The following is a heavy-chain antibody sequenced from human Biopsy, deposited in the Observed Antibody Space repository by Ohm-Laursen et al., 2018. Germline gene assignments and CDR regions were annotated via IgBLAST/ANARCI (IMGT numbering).Heavy chain of an antibody. D-gene: IGHD3-3*01. Sequence: SLSLSCASSGFTFPSFTMSWACQAPRQGLQWVSGISGSGGNTYYADSARGRFNISRDNSKSRLYLQMSGVRAEDSALYYCAKDPDFWRGGEGDFWGRGTLVTVSS. CDR3: AKDPDFWRGGEGDF. V-gene: IGHV3-23*01. J-gene: IGHJ4*02. CDR2: ISGSGGNT. CDR1: GFTFPSFT.